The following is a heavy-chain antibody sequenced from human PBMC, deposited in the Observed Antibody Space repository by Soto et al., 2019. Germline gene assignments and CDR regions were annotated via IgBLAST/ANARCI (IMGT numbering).Heavy chain of an antibody. D-gene: IGHD3-3*01. V-gene: IGHV4-31*02. J-gene: IGHJ4*02. CDR1: GGSISSGVYY. Sequence: SETRSLTWTVSGGSISSGVYYWSWIRQHPGKGLEWIGYIYYNGDIYYNPSLKSRVTISGDKSKNQFSLKVTSVTAADTAVYYCATSTIFGVINDSWGQGTLVTVSS. CDR3: ATSTIFGVINDS. CDR2: IYYNGDI.